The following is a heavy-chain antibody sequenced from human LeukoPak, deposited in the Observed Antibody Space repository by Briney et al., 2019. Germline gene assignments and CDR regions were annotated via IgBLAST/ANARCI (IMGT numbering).Heavy chain of an antibody. CDR1: GGSFSGYY. D-gene: IGHD6-19*01. V-gene: IGHV4-34*01. J-gene: IGHJ4*02. CDR2: INHSGST. CDR3: ARERSVAVATKYYFDY. Sequence: PSETLSLTCAVYGGSFSGYYWSWIRQPPGKGLEWIGEINHSGSTNYNPSLKSRVTTSVDTSKNQFSLKLSSVTAADTAVYYCARERSVAVATKYYFDYWGQGTLVTVSS.